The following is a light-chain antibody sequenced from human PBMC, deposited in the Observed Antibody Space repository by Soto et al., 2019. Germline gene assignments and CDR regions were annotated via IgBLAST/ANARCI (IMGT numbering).Light chain of an antibody. Sequence: DIVMTQSPDSLAVSLGERATINCKSSQSVLYSSNNKNYLAWYQQKPGQPPKLLIYRASTRESGVPDRFSGSGSGTDFTLTISSLQVEDVAVYYCQQYYSTLPTFGQGTKVEIK. V-gene: IGKV4-1*01. CDR1: QSVLYSSNNKNY. CDR3: QQYYSTLPT. CDR2: RAS. J-gene: IGKJ1*01.